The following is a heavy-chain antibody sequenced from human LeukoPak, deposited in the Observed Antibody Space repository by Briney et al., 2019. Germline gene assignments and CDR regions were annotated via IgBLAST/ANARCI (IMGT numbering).Heavy chain of an antibody. CDR3: TRQPPATGTSDY. D-gene: IGHD6-13*01. CDR2: IRAKASSYAT. Sequence: GGSLRLSCAASGFTFSDSALHWVRQVSGEGLEWVGRIRAKASSYATAYTASVRGRFTISRDDSKNTTYLQMNSLKTEDTAVYYCTRQPPATGTSDYWGQGTLVTVSS. J-gene: IGHJ4*02. V-gene: IGHV3-73*01. CDR1: GFTFSDSA.